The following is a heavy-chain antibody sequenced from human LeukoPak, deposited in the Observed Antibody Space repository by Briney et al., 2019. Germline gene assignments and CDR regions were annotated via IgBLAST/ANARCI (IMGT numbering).Heavy chain of an antibody. D-gene: IGHD2-2*01. CDR2: ISGNNDNP. J-gene: IGHJ4*02. CDR3: ARDGTSTDDD. V-gene: IGHV1-18*01. CDR1: GYTFSNFG. Sequence: ASVRVSCKTSGYTFSNFGINWVRQAPGQGLEWMGWISGNNDNPNYGQKFQDRFTVTTDSSTSTAYMELRKLTFDDTAVDYCARDGTSTDDDCGQGTLVTVSS.